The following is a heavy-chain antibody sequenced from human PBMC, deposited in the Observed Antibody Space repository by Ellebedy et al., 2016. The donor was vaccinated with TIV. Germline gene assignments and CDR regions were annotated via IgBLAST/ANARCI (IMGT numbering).Heavy chain of an antibody. Sequence: ASVKVSXXASGYTFTGYYMHWVRQAPGQGLEWMGWINPNSGGTNYAQKFQGRVTMTRDTSISTAYMELSRLRSDDTAVYYCARDGVSGDYDGLDYWGQGTLVTVSS. CDR1: GYTFTGYY. CDR2: INPNSGGT. J-gene: IGHJ4*02. CDR3: ARDGVSGDYDGLDY. D-gene: IGHD4-23*01. V-gene: IGHV1-2*02.